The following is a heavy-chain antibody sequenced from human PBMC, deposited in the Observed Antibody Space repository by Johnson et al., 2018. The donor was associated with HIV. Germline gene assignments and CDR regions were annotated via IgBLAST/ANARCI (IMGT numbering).Heavy chain of an antibody. D-gene: IGHD5-24*01. CDR3: ARCRDAYTLLSAFDI. CDR1: GFTFSSYG. J-gene: IGHJ3*02. V-gene: IGHV3-33*01. Sequence: QVQLVESGGGVVQPGRSLRLSCAASGFTFSSYGMNWVRQAPGTGLEWVAVIWYAGSHKYYADSVKGRFTISRDNSKNTLYLQMGSLRAEDMAVYFCARCRDAYTLLSAFDIWGQGTMVTVSS. CDR2: IWYAGSHK.